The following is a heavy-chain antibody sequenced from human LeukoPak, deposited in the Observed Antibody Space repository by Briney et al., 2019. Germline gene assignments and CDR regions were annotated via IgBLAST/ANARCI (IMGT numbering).Heavy chain of an antibody. CDR1: GGFISTYY. CDR2: IYYSGST. D-gene: IGHD5-18*01. Sequence: SETLSLTCTVSGGFISTYYWSWIRQPPGKGLEWIGYIYYSGSTKYNPSLKSRVTISVDTSKNQFSLKLSSVTAADTAVYYCARVTVDTAMVGGYNYYYGMDVWGQGTTVTVSS. J-gene: IGHJ6*02. CDR3: ARVTVDTAMVGGYNYYYGMDV. V-gene: IGHV4-59*01.